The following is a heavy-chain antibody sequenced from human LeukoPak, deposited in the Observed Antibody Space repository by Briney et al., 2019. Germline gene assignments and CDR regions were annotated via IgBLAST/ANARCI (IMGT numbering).Heavy chain of an antibody. J-gene: IGHJ3*02. CDR3: ARDKGEYYYDSSGYRDAFDI. CDR1: GGTFSSYA. V-gene: IGHV1-69*01. Sequence: SVKVSCKASGGTFSSYAISWVRQAPGQGLEWMGGVIPILGTANYAQKFQGRVTITADESTSTAYMELSSLRSEDTAVYYCARDKGEYYYDSSGYRDAFDIWGQGTMVTVSS. CDR2: VIPILGTA. D-gene: IGHD3-22*01.